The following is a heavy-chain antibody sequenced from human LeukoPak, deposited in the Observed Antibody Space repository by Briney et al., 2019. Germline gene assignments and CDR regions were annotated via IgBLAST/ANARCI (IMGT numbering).Heavy chain of an antibody. V-gene: IGHV3-7*01. CDR3: AREGVATISAFDY. D-gene: IGHD5-12*01. CDR1: GFTFSSYW. J-gene: IGHJ4*02. CDR2: IRQDGSEK. Sequence: PGGSLRLSCAASGFTFSSYWMSWVRQAPGKGLEWVANIRQDGSEKYYVDSVKGRFTISRDNAKNSLYLQMNSLRAGDTAVYYCAREGVATISAFDYWGQGTLVTVSS.